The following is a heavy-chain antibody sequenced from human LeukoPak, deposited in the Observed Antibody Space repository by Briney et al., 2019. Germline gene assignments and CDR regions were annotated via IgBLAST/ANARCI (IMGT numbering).Heavy chain of an antibody. V-gene: IGHV4-59*08. CDR1: GGSISSYY. D-gene: IGHD3-22*01. CDR3: ARQRGNYYDSSGYYFDY. J-gene: IGHJ4*02. CDR2: IYYSGCA. Sequence: SETLSLTCTVSGGSISSYYWSWIRQPPGKGLEWIGYIYYSGCANYNPSLKSRVTISVDTSKNQFSLKLSSVTAADTAVYYCARQRGNYYDSSGYYFDYWGQGTLVTVSS.